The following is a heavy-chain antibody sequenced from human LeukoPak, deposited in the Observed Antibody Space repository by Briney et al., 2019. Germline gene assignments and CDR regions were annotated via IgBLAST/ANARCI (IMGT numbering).Heavy chain of an antibody. CDR3: AKTRQGGIAVAQYFDY. CDR2: ISYDGSNK. J-gene: IGHJ4*02. D-gene: IGHD6-19*01. CDR1: GFTFSSYG. Sequence: GGSLRLSCAASGFTFSSYGMHWVRQAPGKGLEWVAVISYDGSNKYYADSVKGRFTISRDNSKNRLYLQMNSLRAEDTAVYYCAKTRQGGIAVAQYFDYWGQGTLVTVSS. V-gene: IGHV3-30*18.